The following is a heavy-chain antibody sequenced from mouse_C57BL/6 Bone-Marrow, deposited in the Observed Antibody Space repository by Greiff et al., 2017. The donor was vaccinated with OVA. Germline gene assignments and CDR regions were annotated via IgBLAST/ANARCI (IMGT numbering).Heavy chain of an antibody. J-gene: IGHJ1*03. Sequence: QVQLKQSGPGLVQPSQSLSITCTVSGFSLTSYGVHWVRQSPGKGLEWLGVIWSGGSTDYNAAFISRLSISKDNSKSQVFFKMNSLQAYDTAIYYCARRGQLLWYFDVWGTGTTVTVSS. CDR1: GFSLTSYG. CDR3: ARRGQLLWYFDV. V-gene: IGHV2-2*01. CDR2: IWSGGST. D-gene: IGHD1-1*01.